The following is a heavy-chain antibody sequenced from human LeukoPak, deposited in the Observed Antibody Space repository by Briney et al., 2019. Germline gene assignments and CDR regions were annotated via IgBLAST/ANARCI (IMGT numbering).Heavy chain of an antibody. J-gene: IGHJ4*02. CDR2: IKSKTDGGTT. CDR3: TTDIVYYYDSSGYYRDY. D-gene: IGHD3-22*01. Sequence: PGGSLRLSCAASGFTFSNAWMSWVRQAPGKGLEWVGRIKSKTDGGTTDYAAPVKGRFTISRDDSKNTLYLQMNSLKTEDTAVNYCTTDIVYYYDSSGYYRDYWGQGTLVTVSS. V-gene: IGHV3-15*01. CDR1: GFTFSNAW.